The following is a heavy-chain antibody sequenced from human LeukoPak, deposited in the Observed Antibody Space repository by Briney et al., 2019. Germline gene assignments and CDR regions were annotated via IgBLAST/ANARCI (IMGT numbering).Heavy chain of an antibody. D-gene: IGHD6-6*01. CDR1: GGSFSGYY. CDR2: INHSGST. V-gene: IGHV4-34*01. J-gene: IGHJ5*02. Sequence: PSETLSLTCAVYGGSFSGYYWSWIRQPPGNGLDWIGKINHSGSTNYNPSLKSRVTISVDTSKNQFSLKLSSVTAADTAVYYCARTNPSSSRYDWFDPWGQGTLVTVSS. CDR3: ARTNPSSSRYDWFDP.